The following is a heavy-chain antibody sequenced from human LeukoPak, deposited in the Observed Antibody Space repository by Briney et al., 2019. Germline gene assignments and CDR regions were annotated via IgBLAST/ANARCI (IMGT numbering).Heavy chain of an antibody. CDR2: ISYDGSNK. V-gene: IGHV3-30*04. CDR1: GFTFSSYA. CDR3: ARGGRNDFWSDFDY. Sequence: GGSLRPSCAASGFTFSSYAMHWVRQAPGKGLEWVAVISYDGSNKYYADSVKGRFTISRDNSKNTLYLQMNSLRAEDTAVYYCARGGRNDFWSDFDYWGQGTLVTVSS. J-gene: IGHJ4*02. D-gene: IGHD3-3*01.